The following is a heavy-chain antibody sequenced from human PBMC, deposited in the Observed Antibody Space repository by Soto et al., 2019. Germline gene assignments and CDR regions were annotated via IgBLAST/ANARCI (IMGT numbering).Heavy chain of an antibody. D-gene: IGHD1-1*01. CDR2: ITANGTNT. V-gene: IGHV3-74*01. CDR3: TTVTTPSDY. J-gene: IGHJ4*02. Sequence: PGGSLRLSCVASGFIFSNYWMHWARQAPGKGLVWVSRITANGTNTIYADSVKGRFTVSRDNARNTVYLQVTSLRADDTAVYYCTTVTTPSDYWGRGTLVTVSS. CDR1: GFIFSNYW.